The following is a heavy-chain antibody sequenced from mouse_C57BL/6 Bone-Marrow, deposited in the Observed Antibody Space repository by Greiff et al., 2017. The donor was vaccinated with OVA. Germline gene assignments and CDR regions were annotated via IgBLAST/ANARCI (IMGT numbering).Heavy chain of an antibody. Sequence: EVKLMESGAGLVKPGGSLKLSCAASGFTFSSYAMSWVRQTPEKRLEWVAYLSSGGDYIYYADTVKGRFTLSRANARNTLYLQMSSLKSDDTAMYYCTRPHYGSSYDYAMDYWGQGTSVTVSS. V-gene: IGHV5-9-1*02. CDR3: TRPHYGSSYDYAMDY. J-gene: IGHJ4*01. CDR2: LSSGGDYI. CDR1: GFTFSSYA. D-gene: IGHD1-1*01.